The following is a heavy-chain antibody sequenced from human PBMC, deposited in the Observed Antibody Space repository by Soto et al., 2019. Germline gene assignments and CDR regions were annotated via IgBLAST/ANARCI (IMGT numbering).Heavy chain of an antibody. J-gene: IGHJ6*02. CDR1: GYTFTSYY. V-gene: IGHV1-18*04. CDR3: ARLLDFWSGSYSYGMDV. CDR2: ISASDGNT. Sequence: ASVTVSCTASGYTFTSYYMHWVRQAPGQGLEWMGRISASDGNTSYAQKLQGRVTMTTDTSTSTAYMELRSLRSDDTAVYYCARLLDFWSGSYSYGMDVWGQGTTVTVPS. D-gene: IGHD3-3*01.